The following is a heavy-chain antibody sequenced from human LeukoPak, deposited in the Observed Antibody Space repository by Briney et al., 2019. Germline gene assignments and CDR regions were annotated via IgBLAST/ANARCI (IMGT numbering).Heavy chain of an antibody. Sequence: SETLSLTCTVSGGSISSYYWSWIRQTPGKGLELIGYINYSGSTNYHPSLKSRVTISVDTSKNQFSLNLSSVTAADTAVYYCARLIGSGPFDYWGRGTLVTVSS. CDR1: GGSISSYY. D-gene: IGHD3-10*01. CDR2: INYSGST. CDR3: ARLIGSGPFDY. V-gene: IGHV4-59*08. J-gene: IGHJ4*02.